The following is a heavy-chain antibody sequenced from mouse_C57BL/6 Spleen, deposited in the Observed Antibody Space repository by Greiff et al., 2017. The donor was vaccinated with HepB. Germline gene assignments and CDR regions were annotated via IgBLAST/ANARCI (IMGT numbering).Heavy chain of an antibody. Sequence: QVQLQQSGAELVRPGTSVKVSCKASGYAFTNYLIEWVKQRPGQGLEWIGVINPGSGGTNYNEKFKGKATLTADKSSSTAYMQRSSLTSEDSAVYFCASYYYGSSPYAMDYWGQGTSVTVSS. CDR3: ASYYYGSSPYAMDY. V-gene: IGHV1-54*01. CDR2: INPGSGGT. D-gene: IGHD1-1*01. CDR1: GYAFTNYL. J-gene: IGHJ4*01.